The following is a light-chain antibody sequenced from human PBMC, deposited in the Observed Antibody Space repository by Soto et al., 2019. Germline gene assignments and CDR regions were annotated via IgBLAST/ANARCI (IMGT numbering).Light chain of an antibody. J-gene: IGKJ1*01. CDR1: QNISTS. CDR2: DVS. V-gene: IGKV1-5*01. CDR3: QQYDYSRT. Sequence: DIQLTQSPSTLSASVGDSVTITCRASQNISTSLAWYQHKPGKAPKLLMFDVSNLESGVPSRFSGSGSGTEFTLTISSLHSDDFATYYCQQYDYSRTFGQGTRWIS.